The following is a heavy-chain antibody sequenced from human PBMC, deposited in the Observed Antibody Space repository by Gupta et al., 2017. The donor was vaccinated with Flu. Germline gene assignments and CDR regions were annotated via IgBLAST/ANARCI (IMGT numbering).Heavy chain of an antibody. J-gene: IGHJ5*02. CDR2: ISYDGSYK. D-gene: IGHD2-8*02. CDR3: AKDQREYCSGGECYPQIFDV. V-gene: IGHV3-30*18. Sequence: QVLLVESGGGWASLGGPLSPPVHAPGSSSVPLGIHGFRQAPGKGLEWVAVISYDGSYKNYGDSVKGRFTISRDNSKNTLYLQMNSLRPEDTAVYYCAKDQREYCSGGECYPQIFDVWGQGSLVTVSP. CDR1: GSSSVPLG.